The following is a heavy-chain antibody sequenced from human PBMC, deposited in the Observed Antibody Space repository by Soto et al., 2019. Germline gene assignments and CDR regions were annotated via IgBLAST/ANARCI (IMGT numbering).Heavy chain of an antibody. CDR2: ISVYNGDT. Sequence: GASVKVSCKASGYTFTNYGISWVRQPPGQGLEWMGWISVYNGDTNYAQKVQGRVTLTTDTSTTTAYMELRSLRSDDTAVYYCARGTYGPDYWGQGTLVTVSS. CDR3: ARGTYGPDY. V-gene: IGHV1-18*04. J-gene: IGHJ4*02. D-gene: IGHD4-17*01. CDR1: GYTFTNYG.